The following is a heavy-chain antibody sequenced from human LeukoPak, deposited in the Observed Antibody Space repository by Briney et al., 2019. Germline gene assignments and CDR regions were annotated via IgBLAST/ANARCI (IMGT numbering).Heavy chain of an antibody. D-gene: IGHD3-3*01. J-gene: IGHJ4*02. CDR3: AKDSAIFGVVIGVADY. CDR2: ISYDGSNK. Sequence: GGSLRLSCAASGFTFRSYGMHWVRQAPGKGLEWVAVISYDGSNKYYADSVKGRFTISRDNSKNTLYLQMNSLRAEDTAVYYCAKDSAIFGVVIGVADYWGQGTLVTVSS. CDR1: GFTFRSYG. V-gene: IGHV3-30*18.